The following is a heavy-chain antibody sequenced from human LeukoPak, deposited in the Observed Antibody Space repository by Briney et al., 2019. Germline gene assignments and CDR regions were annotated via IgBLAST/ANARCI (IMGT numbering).Heavy chain of an antibody. V-gene: IGHV3-7*03. J-gene: IGHJ4*02. CDR1: GFTFSSYW. Sequence: GGSLRLSCVASGFTFSSYWMNWVRQAPGKGLEWVANIKQDGSEKYYVDSVKGRFTISRDNAKNSLYLQMNSLRAEDTAVYYCAGSLGYCTSNVCYLKYWGQGTLVTVSS. CDR3: AGSLGYCTSNVCYLKY. D-gene: IGHD2-8*01. CDR2: IKQDGSEK.